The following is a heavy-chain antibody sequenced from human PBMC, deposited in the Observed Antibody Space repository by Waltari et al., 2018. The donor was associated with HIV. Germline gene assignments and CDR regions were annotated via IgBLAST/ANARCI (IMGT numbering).Heavy chain of an antibody. CDR2: ISSSGSTI. D-gene: IGHD1-26*01. V-gene: IGHV3-48*03. CDR1: GFTFSTYE. CDR3: ARDGSSYYGPDY. Sequence: PGGSLRLSCAASGFTFSTYEMNWVRQAPGKGLEWVSYISSSGSTIYYADSVKGRFTISRDNAKNSLYLQMNSLRAEDTAVYFCARDGSSYYGPDYWGRGTLVTVSS. J-gene: IGHJ4*02.